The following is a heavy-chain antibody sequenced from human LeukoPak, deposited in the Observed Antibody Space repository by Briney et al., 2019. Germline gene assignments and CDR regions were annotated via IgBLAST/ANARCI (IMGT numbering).Heavy chain of an antibody. J-gene: IGHJ4*02. Sequence: GESLKISCKGSGYSFTDYWIGWVRQMPGKGLEWMGIIYPGVSDTRYSPSFQGQVTISADKSISTAYLQWSSLKPSDTAMYCCAIRYSGSYNDYWGQGTLVTVSS. CDR3: AIRYSGSYNDY. CDR1: GYSFTDYW. V-gene: IGHV5-51*01. D-gene: IGHD1-26*01. CDR2: IYPGVSDT.